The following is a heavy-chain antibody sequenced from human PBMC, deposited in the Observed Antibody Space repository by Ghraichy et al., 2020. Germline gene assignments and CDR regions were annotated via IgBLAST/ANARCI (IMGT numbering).Heavy chain of an antibody. CDR3: ALFGGVIAPHGAAFDI. J-gene: IGHJ3*02. CDR1: GFTFSSYA. D-gene: IGHD3-16*02. V-gene: IGHV3-23*01. CDR2: ISGSGGST. Sequence: GGSLRLSCAASGFTFSSYAMSWVRQAPGKGLEWVSAISGSGGSTYYADSVKGRFTISRDNSKNTLYLQMNSLRAEDTAVYYCALFGGVIAPHGAAFDIWGQGTMVTVSS.